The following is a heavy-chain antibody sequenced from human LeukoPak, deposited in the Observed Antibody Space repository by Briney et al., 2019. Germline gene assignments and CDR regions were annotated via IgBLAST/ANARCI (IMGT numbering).Heavy chain of an antibody. J-gene: IGHJ4*02. Sequence: GGALRLSCAASGFTFSTYAMNWVRQGPGGGLEWLSYISNSITTVYYADSVKGRFTIARDNAKNSLYLQMNSLRPEDTAVYYCARESYDILTGYSYYFDYWGQGTLVTVSS. CDR1: GFTFSTYA. V-gene: IGHV3-48*01. D-gene: IGHD3-9*01. CDR2: ISNSITTV. CDR3: ARESYDILTGYSYYFDY.